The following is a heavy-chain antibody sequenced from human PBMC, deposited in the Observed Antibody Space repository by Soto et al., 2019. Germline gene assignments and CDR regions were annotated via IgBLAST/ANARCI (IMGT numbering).Heavy chain of an antibody. J-gene: IGHJ4*02. D-gene: IGHD3-9*01. Sequence: QLQLQESGPGLVKPSETLSLTCTVSGGSISSSSYYWGWIRQPPGKGLEWIGSIYYSGSTYYNPSLKSRVTISVDTSKNQFSLKLSSVTAADTAVYYCASLNPYYDILTGYFWGQGTLVTVSS. V-gene: IGHV4-39*01. CDR1: GGSISSSSYY. CDR2: IYYSGST. CDR3: ASLNPYYDILTGYF.